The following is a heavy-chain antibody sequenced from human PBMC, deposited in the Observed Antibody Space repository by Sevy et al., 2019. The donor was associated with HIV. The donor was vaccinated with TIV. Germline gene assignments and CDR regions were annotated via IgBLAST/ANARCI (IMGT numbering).Heavy chain of an antibody. V-gene: IGHV3-23*01. CDR2: ISGNVDNT. J-gene: IGHJ4*02. D-gene: IGHD2-2*03. Sequence: GESLKISCAASGFTFSSFEMTWVRQAPGKGLEWVSSISGNVDNTYYADSVKGRFIISRDNSKNTLYLQMNSLRAEDTAVYYCAKPPWIDQRAFEYWGQGTLVTVSS. CDR1: GFTFSSFE. CDR3: AKPPWIDQRAFEY.